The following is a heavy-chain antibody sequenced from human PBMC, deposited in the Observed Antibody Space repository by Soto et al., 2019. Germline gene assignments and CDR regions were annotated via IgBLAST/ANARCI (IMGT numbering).Heavy chain of an antibody. V-gene: IGHV1-69*01. CDR3: ARDRDTAMVGAGPFDY. CDR2: IIPIFGTA. CDR1: GGTFSSDA. D-gene: IGHD5-18*01. J-gene: IGHJ4*02. Sequence: QVQLVQSGAEVKKPGSSVKVSCKASGGTFSSDAISWVRQAPGQGLEWMGGIIPIFGTANYAQKFQGRVTITADESTSTAYMELISLRSEDTAVYYCARDRDTAMVGAGPFDYWGQGTLVTVSS.